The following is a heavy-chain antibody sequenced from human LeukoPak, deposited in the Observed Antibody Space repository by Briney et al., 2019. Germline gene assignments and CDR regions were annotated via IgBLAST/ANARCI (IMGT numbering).Heavy chain of an antibody. CDR3: TTDGYYYDSSGFAEYFQH. Sequence: GRSLRLSCAASGLTFRNAWMSWVRQAPGKGLEWVGRIKSKTDGGTTDYAAPVKGRFTISRDDSKNTLYLQMNSLKTEDTAVYYCTTDGYYYDSSGFAEYFQHWGQGTLVTVSS. CDR1: GLTFRNAW. J-gene: IGHJ1*01. CDR2: IKSKTDGGTT. V-gene: IGHV3-15*01. D-gene: IGHD3-22*01.